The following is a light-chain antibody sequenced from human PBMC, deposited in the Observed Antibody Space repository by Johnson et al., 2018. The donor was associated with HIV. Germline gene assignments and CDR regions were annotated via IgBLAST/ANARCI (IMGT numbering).Light chain of an antibody. Sequence: QSVLTQSPSVSAAPGQKVTISCSGSSSNIGNNYVSWYQQLPGTAPKLLIYANTKRPSGIPYRFSGSKSGTSVTLGITGLQTGDEAEYYCGTWDNSLSAFVFGSGTKVAVL. CDR3: GTWDNSLSAFV. CDR1: SSNIGNNY. J-gene: IGLJ1*01. CDR2: ANT. V-gene: IGLV1-51*01.